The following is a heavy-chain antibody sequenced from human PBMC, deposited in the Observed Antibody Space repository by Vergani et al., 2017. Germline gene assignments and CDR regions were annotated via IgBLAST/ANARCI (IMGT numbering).Heavy chain of an antibody. CDR1: GGSFSGYY. V-gene: IGHV4-34*01. Sequence: QVQLQQWGAGLLKPSETLSLTCAVYGGSFSGYYWSWIRQPPGKGLEWIGEINHSGSTNYNPSLKSRVTISVDTSKNQFSLNLSSVTAADTAVYYCARGAFSYYGSGRLYYYYYMDVWGKGTTVTVSS. CDR2: INHSGST. CDR3: ARGAFSYYGSGRLYYYYYMDV. D-gene: IGHD3-10*01. J-gene: IGHJ6*03.